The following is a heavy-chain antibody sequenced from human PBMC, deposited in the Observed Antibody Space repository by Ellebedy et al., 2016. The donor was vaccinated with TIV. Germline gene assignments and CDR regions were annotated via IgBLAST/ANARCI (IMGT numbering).Heavy chain of an antibody. J-gene: IGHJ4*02. CDR2: IYQSGST. D-gene: IGHD6-13*01. CDR3: ARCQSSSWLDY. CDR1: GGSFSGYY. Sequence: MPSETLSLTCAVYGGSFSGYYWTWIRQPPGKGLEWIGDIYQSGSTNYNPSLKSRGTISVDTSKNQFSLEVNPVTAADTAVDYCARCQSSSWLDYWGQGALVTVSS. V-gene: IGHV4-34*01.